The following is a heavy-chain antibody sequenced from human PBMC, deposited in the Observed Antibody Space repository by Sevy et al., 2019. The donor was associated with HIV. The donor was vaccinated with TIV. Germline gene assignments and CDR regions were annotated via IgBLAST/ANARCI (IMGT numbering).Heavy chain of an antibody. D-gene: IGHD1-7*01. Sequence: GGSLRLSCAASGFPFSDAWMNWVRQAPGKGLEWVGLIKNENEGGTTDYAAPVKGRFDISRDDSKDPLFLQMSSLKTEDTAIYYCTTDWGCGTTWVRAFDLWGQGTMVTVSS. J-gene: IGHJ3*01. CDR1: GFPFSDAW. V-gene: IGHV3-15*01. CDR3: TTDWGCGTTWVRAFDL. CDR2: IKNENEGGTT.